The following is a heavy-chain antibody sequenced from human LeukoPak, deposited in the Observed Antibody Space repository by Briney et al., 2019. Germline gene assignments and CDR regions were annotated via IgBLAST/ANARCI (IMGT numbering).Heavy chain of an antibody. V-gene: IGHV3-21*01. D-gene: IGHD5-12*01. CDR2: ISSSSSYI. CDR1: GFTFSSYS. J-gene: IGHJ3*02. CDR3: ARLNIVATTRAFDI. Sequence: GGSLRLSCAASGFTFSSYSMNWVRQALGKGLEWVSSISSSSSYIYYADSVKGRFTISRDNAKNSLYLQMNSLRAEDTAVYYCARLNIVATTRAFDIWGQGTMVTVSS.